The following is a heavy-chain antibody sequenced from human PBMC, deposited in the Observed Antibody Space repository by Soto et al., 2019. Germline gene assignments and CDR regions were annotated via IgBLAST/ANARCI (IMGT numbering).Heavy chain of an antibody. CDR2: IATYNSNR. CDR1: GDTFTNFG. V-gene: IGHV1-18*01. CDR3: ARVVRGVVNWFDP. J-gene: IGHJ5*02. D-gene: IGHD3-10*01. Sequence: HLVQCGPEVKKPGASITVSCKTSGDTFTNFGLSWVRQAPGQGLEWMGWIATYNSNRNYAQKFQGRLTLTTDTSTSTAYMELKNLGYDDTAVYYCARVVRGVVNWFDPWGQGTLVTVSS.